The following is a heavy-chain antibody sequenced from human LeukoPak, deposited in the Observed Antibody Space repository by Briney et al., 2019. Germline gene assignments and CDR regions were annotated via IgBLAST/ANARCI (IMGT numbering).Heavy chain of an antibody. J-gene: IGHJ4*02. V-gene: IGHV4-34*01. D-gene: IGHD4-11*01. CDR3: ARGSTVTTYFDY. CDR2: INHSGST. CDR1: GGFISSYY. Sequence: PSETLSLTCSVPGGFISSYYWSWIRQPPGKGLEWIGEINHSGSTNYNPSLKSRVTISVDTSKNQFSLKLSSVTAADTAVYYCARGSTVTTYFDYWGQGTLVTVSS.